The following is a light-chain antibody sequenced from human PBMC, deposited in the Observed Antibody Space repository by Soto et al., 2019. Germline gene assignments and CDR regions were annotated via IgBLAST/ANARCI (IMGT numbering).Light chain of an antibody. Sequence: EIVMTQSPATLSVSPGERATLSCRASQRVSSNLAWYQQKPGQAPRLLIYGASNRDTGIPARFSGSGSGTEFTLTIRSLQSEDFAVDYCQQYNNWPINFGQGTRLE. J-gene: IGKJ5*01. V-gene: IGKV3-15*01. CDR2: GAS. CDR3: QQYNNWPIN. CDR1: QRVSSN.